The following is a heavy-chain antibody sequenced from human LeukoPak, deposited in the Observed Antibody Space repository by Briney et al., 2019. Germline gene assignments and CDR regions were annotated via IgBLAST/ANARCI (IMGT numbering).Heavy chain of an antibody. J-gene: IGHJ3*02. Sequence: SETLSLTCTVSGGSISTYYWSWIRQPPGKGLEWIGYFYYTGITNYNPSLKSRVTISVDTSKTQFSLKLSSVTAADTAVYYSARARIALAGGAFDIWGPGTMVTISS. CDR3: ARARIALAGGAFDI. V-gene: IGHV4-59*01. CDR1: GGSISTYY. CDR2: FYYTGIT. D-gene: IGHD6-19*01.